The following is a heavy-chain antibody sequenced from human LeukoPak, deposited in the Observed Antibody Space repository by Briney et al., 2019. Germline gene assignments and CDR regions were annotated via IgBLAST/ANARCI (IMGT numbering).Heavy chain of an antibody. D-gene: IGHD6-13*01. J-gene: IGHJ4*02. CDR1: GFTFDDYG. CDR2: INWNGGRT. V-gene: IGHV3-20*04. CDR3: AKDVVSSRWTNFDY. Sequence: GGSLRLSCAASGFTFDDYGMSWVRQVPGKGLEWVSGINWNGGRTGHAAPVKGRFTISRDNAKNSLYLQMNSLSAGDTALYYCAKDVVSSRWTNFDYWGQGTLVTVSS.